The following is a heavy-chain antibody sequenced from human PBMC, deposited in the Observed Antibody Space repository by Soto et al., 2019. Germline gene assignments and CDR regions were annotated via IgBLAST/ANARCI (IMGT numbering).Heavy chain of an antibody. CDR1: GFTFDDYA. Sequence: EVQLVESEGGLVQPGRSLRLSCAASGFTFDDYAMHWVRQAPGKGLEWVSGISWNSGSIGYADSVKGRFTISRDNAKNSLYLQMNSLRAEDTALYYCAKSSTAYSSRWYGYWGQGTLVTVSS. D-gene: IGHD6-13*01. CDR3: AKSSTAYSSRWYGY. V-gene: IGHV3-9*01. J-gene: IGHJ4*02. CDR2: ISWNSGSI.